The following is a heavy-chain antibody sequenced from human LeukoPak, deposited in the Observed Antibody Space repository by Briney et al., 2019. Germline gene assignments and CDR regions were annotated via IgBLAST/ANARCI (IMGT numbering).Heavy chain of an antibody. Sequence: SETLSLTCAVYGGSFSGYYWSWIRQPPGKGLEWIGEINHSGSTNYNPSLKSRVTISVDTSKNQFSLKLSSVTAADTAVYYCARGDDWPTLDYWGQGTLVTVSS. J-gene: IGHJ4*02. CDR1: GGSFSGYY. CDR2: INHSGST. V-gene: IGHV4-34*01. D-gene: IGHD3-3*01. CDR3: ARGDDWPTLDY.